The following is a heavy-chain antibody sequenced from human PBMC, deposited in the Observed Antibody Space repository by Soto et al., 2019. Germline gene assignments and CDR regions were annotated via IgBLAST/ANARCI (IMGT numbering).Heavy chain of an antibody. Sequence: GASVKVSCKASGYTFTSYGISWVRQAPGQGLEWMGWISAYNGNTNYAQKLQGRVTMTTDTSTSTAYMELRSLRSDDTAVYYCARLTVVPAADYYYYYGMDVWGQGTTVTVSS. D-gene: IGHD2-2*01. J-gene: IGHJ6*02. CDR2: ISAYNGNT. V-gene: IGHV1-18*01. CDR3: ARLTVVPAADYYYYYGMDV. CDR1: GYTFTSYG.